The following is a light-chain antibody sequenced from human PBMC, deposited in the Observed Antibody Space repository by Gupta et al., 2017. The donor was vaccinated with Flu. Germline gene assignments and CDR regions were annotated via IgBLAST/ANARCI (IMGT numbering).Light chain of an antibody. V-gene: IGKV3-15*01. CDR1: QNVNSN. CDR2: GAS. J-gene: IGKJ5*01. CDR3: QQYDRWPLIT. Sequence: ATLSVSPGERATLSCRASQNVNSNLAWYHQKPGQAPRLLIYGASTRATGISARFSGSGSGTDFTLTISSLQSEDFGLYYCQQYDRWPLITFGQGTRLEI.